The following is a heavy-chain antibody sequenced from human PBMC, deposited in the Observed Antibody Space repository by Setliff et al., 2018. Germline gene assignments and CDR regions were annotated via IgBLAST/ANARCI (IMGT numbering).Heavy chain of an antibody. CDR3: ARGPLDFVVTPAAAKFDY. D-gene: IGHD2-2*01. V-gene: IGHV1-69*05. CDR1: GGTFSSYG. CDR2: TIPIFGTT. Sequence: SVKVSCKASGGTFSSYGISWVRQAPGQGLEWMGGTIPIFGTTNYAQRFQGRVTIITDESTSTAYMELSSLRSEDTAVYYCARGPLDFVVTPAAAKFDYWGQGTLVTVSS. J-gene: IGHJ4*02.